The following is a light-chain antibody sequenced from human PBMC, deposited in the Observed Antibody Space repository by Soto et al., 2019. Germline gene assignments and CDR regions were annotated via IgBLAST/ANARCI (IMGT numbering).Light chain of an antibody. CDR3: QHYVTSSIT. J-gene: IGKJ5*01. CDR1: QSVTSTS. Sequence: EIVLTQSPGTLSFSPGGRATLSCRASQSVTSTSLAWYQQKPGQAPRLLMYGASSRATGTPDRISGGGSGTDFTLTISRLEPEDFAVYYCQHYVTSSITFGQGTRLEIK. CDR2: GAS. V-gene: IGKV3-20*01.